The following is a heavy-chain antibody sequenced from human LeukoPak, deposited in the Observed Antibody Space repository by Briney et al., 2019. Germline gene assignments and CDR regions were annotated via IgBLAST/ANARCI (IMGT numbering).Heavy chain of an antibody. Sequence: SESLSLTCTVSGGSISNTSYYWGWIRQPPGKGLEWIGFIYYSGSTYYNPSLKSRVTISVDTSKNQFSLKLTSVTAADTAVYYCARPHSYADYYFDYWGQGTLVTVSS. CDR3: ARPHSYADYYFDY. D-gene: IGHD4-17*01. J-gene: IGHJ4*02. V-gene: IGHV4-39*01. CDR1: GGSISNTSYY. CDR2: IYYSGST.